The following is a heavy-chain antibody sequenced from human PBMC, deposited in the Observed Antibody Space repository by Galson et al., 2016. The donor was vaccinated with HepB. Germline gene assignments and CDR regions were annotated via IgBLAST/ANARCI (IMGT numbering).Heavy chain of an antibody. CDR1: GYTFSNYG. V-gene: IGHV1-18*01. CDR2: INAYRGNT. Sequence: VSCKASGYTFSNYGFSWVRQAPGQGLEWMGWINAYRGNTDYVQRFQGRVTMTTDTSTNTAYMEMRSLRSDDTAVYYCATDSTRGVLAFDVWGQGTMVTVSS. D-gene: IGHD1-1*01. J-gene: IGHJ3*01. CDR3: ATDSTRGVLAFDV.